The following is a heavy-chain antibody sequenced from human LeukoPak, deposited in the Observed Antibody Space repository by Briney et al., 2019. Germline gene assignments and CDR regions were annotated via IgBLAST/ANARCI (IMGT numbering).Heavy chain of an antibody. CDR1: GFTFSSYA. Sequence: GGSLRLSCAASGFTFSSYAMSSVRQAPGKGLEWVSAISGSGGSTYYADSVKGRFTISRDNSKNTLYLQMNSLRAEDTAVYYCAKVWDSGYDEDFDYWGQGTLVTVSS. D-gene: IGHD5-12*01. J-gene: IGHJ4*02. V-gene: IGHV3-23*01. CDR3: AKVWDSGYDEDFDY. CDR2: ISGSGGST.